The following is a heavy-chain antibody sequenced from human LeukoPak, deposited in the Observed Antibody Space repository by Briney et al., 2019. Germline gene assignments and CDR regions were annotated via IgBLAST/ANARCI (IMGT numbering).Heavy chain of an antibody. J-gene: IGHJ6*04. Sequence: SETLSLTCAVYGGSFSGYYWSWIRQHPGKGLEWIGEINHSGSTNYNPSLKSRVTISVDTSKNQFSLKLSSVTAADTAVYYCASSWVVPAALNLGTYYYYGMDVWGKGTTVTVSS. CDR1: GGSFSGYY. CDR3: ASSWVVPAALNLGTYYYYGMDV. V-gene: IGHV4-34*01. D-gene: IGHD2-2*01. CDR2: INHSGST.